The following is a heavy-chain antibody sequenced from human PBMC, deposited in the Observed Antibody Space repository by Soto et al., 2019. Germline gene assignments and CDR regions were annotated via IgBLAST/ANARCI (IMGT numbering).Heavy chain of an antibody. V-gene: IGHV1-69*08. CDR3: ARDHLYYYDSSGSDYDAFDI. CDR2: IIPILGIA. J-gene: IGHJ3*02. Sequence: QVQLVQSGAEVKKPGSSVKVSCKASGGTFSSYTISWVRQAPGQGLEWMGRIIPILGIANYAQKFQGRVTITAEKATSTAYMELSSLRSEDTAVYYCARDHLYYYDSSGSDYDAFDIWGQGTMVTVSS. D-gene: IGHD3-22*01. CDR1: GGTFSSYT.